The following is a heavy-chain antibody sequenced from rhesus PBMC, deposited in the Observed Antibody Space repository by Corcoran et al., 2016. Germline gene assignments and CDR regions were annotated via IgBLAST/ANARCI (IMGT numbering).Heavy chain of an antibody. J-gene: IGHJ4*01. Sequence: QVQLQESGPGLVKPSETLHLTCAVSGGSISSSYDYWSWIGQAPGKGLEWIGYISYSGSTSNNPPLKSRVTISRDTSKNQFSLKRSSGTAADTAVYYCARDVGDNSVDYWGQGVLVTVSS. CDR3: ARDVGDNSVDY. D-gene: IGHD3S6*01. CDR1: GGSISSSYDY. CDR2: ISYSGST. V-gene: IGHV4-122*02.